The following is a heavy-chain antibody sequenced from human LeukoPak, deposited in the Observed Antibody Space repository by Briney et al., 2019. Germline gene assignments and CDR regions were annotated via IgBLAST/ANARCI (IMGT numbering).Heavy chain of an antibody. CDR3: TRRYGGHSGWAGYHDS. D-gene: IGHD6-19*01. Sequence: PGGALILSCVAPGLSFSAYIMHSVRQAPAKGLEYVSAIRSDGSSTYYPSSVKGRFTISRDNSKSTLYLQRGSLRAEDTAVCYCTRRYGGHSGWAGYHDSWGQGTLVTVSS. J-gene: IGHJ4*02. CDR1: GLSFSAYI. V-gene: IGHV3-64*01. CDR2: IRSDGSST.